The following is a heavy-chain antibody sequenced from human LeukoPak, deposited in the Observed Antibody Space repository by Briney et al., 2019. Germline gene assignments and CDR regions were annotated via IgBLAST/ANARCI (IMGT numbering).Heavy chain of an antibody. V-gene: IGHV1-69*13. D-gene: IGHD6-19*01. CDR2: IIPIFGTA. Sequence: GASVKVSCKASGYTFTSYGISWVRQAPGQGLEWMGGIIPIFGTANYAQKFQGRVTITADESTSTAYMELSSLRSEDTAVYHCARAEWSSGWYPHPNWFDPWGQGTLVTVSS. J-gene: IGHJ5*02. CDR1: GYTFTSYG. CDR3: ARAEWSSGWYPHPNWFDP.